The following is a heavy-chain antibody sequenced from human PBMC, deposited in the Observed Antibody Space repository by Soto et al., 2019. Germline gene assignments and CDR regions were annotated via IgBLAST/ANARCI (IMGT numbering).Heavy chain of an antibody. CDR1: GFTFSVYA. J-gene: IGHJ4*02. CDR2: ISDNGGST. Sequence: EVQLLESGGGLVQPGGSLRLSCAASGFTFSVYAMTWVRQAPGKGLDWVSRISDNGGSTYYADSVKGRFTISRDNSKNTVHLQMNSLRAEDSAVYYCAIDRWDAYGAHWGQGTLVTVSS. D-gene: IGHD4-17*01. V-gene: IGHV3-23*01. CDR3: AIDRWDAYGAH.